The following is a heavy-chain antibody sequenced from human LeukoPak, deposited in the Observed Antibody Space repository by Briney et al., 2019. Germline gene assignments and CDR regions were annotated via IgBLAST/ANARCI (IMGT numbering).Heavy chain of an antibody. CDR1: GGTLSRNY. CDR3: AKRDYSDSNTYSPLFDC. D-gene: IGHD3-22*01. V-gene: IGHV4-59*13. J-gene: IGHJ4*02. CDR2: IDYSEST. Sequence: SETLSLTCTVSGGTLSRNYWSWIRQPPGKGLEWIAYIDYSESTNYNPSLKSRLTISVDASKNQFSLKLGSVTAADTAVYYCAKRDYSDSNTYSPLFDCWGQGTLVTVSS.